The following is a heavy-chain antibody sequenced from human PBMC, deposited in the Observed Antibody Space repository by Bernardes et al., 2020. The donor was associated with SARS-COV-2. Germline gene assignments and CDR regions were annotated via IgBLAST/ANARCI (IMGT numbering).Heavy chain of an antibody. D-gene: IGHD2-2*01. V-gene: IGHV1-18*01. Sequence: ASVKVSCKASGYTFTSYGISWVRQAPGQGLEWMGWISAYNGNTNYAQKLQGRVTMTTDTSTSTAYMELSSLRSDDTAVYYCARVRYCSSTDCYGYGMDVWCQGSTGAVSS. CDR2: ISAYNGNT. J-gene: IGHJ6*02. CDR3: ARVRYCSSTDCYGYGMDV. CDR1: GYTFTSYG.